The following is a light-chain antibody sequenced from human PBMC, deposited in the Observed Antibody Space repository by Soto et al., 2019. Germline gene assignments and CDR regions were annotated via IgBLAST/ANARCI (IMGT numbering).Light chain of an antibody. CDR2: EVN. CDR3: CSYAGSSSWV. Sequence: QSALTQPASVSGSLGQSITISCSGSGSDVGNYNLVSWYQQQPGKAPKLIIYEVNKAPSGVSNRFSGSKSGNTASLTISGLQPDDESHYYCCSYAGSSSWVFGGGTKVTVL. J-gene: IGLJ3*02. V-gene: IGLV2-23*02. CDR1: GSDVGNYNL.